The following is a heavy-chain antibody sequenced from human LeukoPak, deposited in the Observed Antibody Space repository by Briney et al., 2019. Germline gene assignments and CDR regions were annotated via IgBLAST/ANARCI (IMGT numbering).Heavy chain of an antibody. V-gene: IGHV1-18*01. J-gene: IGHJ6*03. D-gene: IGHD5-12*01. CDR1: GNTFSNYG. CDR3: ARGAVATEYYYMDV. CDR2: ISGYNGNT. Sequence: ASVNVSCKASGNTFSNYGINWVRQAPGQGLEWMGWISGYNGNTKYVQKFQGRVTMTTDTFTSTAYMELGSLRSDDTAVYYCARGAVATEYYYMDVWGKGTTVTVSS.